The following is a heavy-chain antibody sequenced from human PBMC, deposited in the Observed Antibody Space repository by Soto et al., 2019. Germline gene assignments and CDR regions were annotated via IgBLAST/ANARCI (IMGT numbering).Heavy chain of an antibody. Sequence: SETLSLTCAVYGGSFSGYYWSWIRQPPGKGLEWIGEINHSGSTNYNPSRKIRVTISVDTSKNQFSLKLSSVTAADTAVYYCARFPPAAAAEDYYYYMDVWGKGTTVTVSS. CDR3: ARFPPAAAAEDYYYYMDV. J-gene: IGHJ6*03. CDR2: INHSGST. V-gene: IGHV4-34*01. D-gene: IGHD2-2*01. CDR1: GGSFSGYY.